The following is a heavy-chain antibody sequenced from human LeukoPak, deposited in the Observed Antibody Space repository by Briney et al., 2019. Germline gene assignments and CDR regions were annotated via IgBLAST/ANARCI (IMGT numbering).Heavy chain of an antibody. D-gene: IGHD2-21*02. V-gene: IGHV3-30*03. J-gene: IGHJ4*02. CDR3: ARGGVTATYDY. CDR2: ISYDGSNK. Sequence: GGGLRLYCAAYGVTLSSYGMDWGGEARGKGLEWVAVISYDGSNKYYADSVKGRFTISRDNSKNTLYLQMNSLRAEDTAVYYCARGGVTATYDYWGQGTLVTVSS. CDR1: GVTLSSYG.